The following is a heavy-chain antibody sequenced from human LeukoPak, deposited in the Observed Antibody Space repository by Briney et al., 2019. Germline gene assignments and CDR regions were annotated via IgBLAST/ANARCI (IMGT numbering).Heavy chain of an antibody. CDR1: GFTFSSYE. D-gene: IGHD3-10*02. V-gene: IGHV3-48*03. CDR2: ISSSGSTI. J-gene: IGHJ6*04. Sequence: GGPLRLSCAASGFTFSSYELNWVRQAPGKGLEWVSYISSSGSTIYYADSVKGRFTISRDNAKNSLYLQMNSLRAEDTAVYYCAELGITMIGGVWGKGTTVTISS. CDR3: AELGITMIGGV.